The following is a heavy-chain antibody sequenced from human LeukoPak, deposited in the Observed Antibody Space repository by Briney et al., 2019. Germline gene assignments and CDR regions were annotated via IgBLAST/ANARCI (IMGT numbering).Heavy chain of an antibody. CDR2: ISYDGSNK. D-gene: IGHD6-19*01. Sequence: PGRSLRLSCAASGFTFSSYAMHWVRQAPGKGLEWVAVISYDGSNKYYADSVKGRFTISRDNSKNTLYLQMNSLRAEGTAVYYCARDPGWPYYFDYWGQGTLVTVSS. CDR1: GFTFSSYA. J-gene: IGHJ4*02. CDR3: ARDPGWPYYFDY. V-gene: IGHV3-30-3*01.